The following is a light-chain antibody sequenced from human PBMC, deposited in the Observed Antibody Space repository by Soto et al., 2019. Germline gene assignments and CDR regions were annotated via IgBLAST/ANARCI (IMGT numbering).Light chain of an antibody. V-gene: IGKV3-11*01. CDR2: DAY. CDR3: QQRHMWPIT. Sequence: EVVLTHSPVTLSLSPGERATLSCMASQSFRGLLAWYQQKPGQAPRLLIYDAYNRATGIPPRFSGSGSGTDFTLAISSLEPEDSAVYYCQQRHMWPITFGQGTRLEI. J-gene: IGKJ5*01. CDR1: QSFRGL.